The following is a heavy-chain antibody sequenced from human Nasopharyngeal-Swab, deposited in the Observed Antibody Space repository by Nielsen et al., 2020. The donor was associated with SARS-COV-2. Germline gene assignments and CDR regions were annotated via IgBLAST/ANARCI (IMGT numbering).Heavy chain of an antibody. CDR1: GFTFSSYS. Sequence: GGSLRLSCAASGFTFSSYSMNWVRQAPGKGLEWVSSISSSSSYIYYADSVKGRFTISRDNAKNSLYLQMNSLRDEDTAVYYCARDETRLGYFDLWGRGTLVTVSS. CDR2: ISSSSSYI. D-gene: IGHD6-19*01. J-gene: IGHJ2*01. CDR3: ARDETRLGYFDL. V-gene: IGHV3-21*01.